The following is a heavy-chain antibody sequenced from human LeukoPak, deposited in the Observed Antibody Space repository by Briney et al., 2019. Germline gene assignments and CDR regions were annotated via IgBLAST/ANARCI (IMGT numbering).Heavy chain of an antibody. CDR2: INPNSGGT. Sequence: ASVKVSCKASGYTFTGYYMHRVRQAPGQGLEWMGWINPNSGGTNYAQKFQGRVTMTRDTSISTAYMELSRLRSDDTAVYYCHGEDRQLGAGGPWGRGTLVTVSS. CDR1: GYTFTGYY. J-gene: IGHJ5*02. V-gene: IGHV1-2*02. D-gene: IGHD6-6*01. CDR3: HGEDRQLGAGGP.